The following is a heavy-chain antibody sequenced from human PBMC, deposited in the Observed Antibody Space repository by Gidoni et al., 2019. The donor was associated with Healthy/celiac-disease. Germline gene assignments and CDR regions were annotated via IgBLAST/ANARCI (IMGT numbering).Heavy chain of an antibody. CDR2: ISGSGGST. D-gene: IGHD6-6*01. J-gene: IGHJ4*02. Sequence: EVRLLESGGGLVQPGGSLRLSCAASGFTFSSYAMSWVRQAPGKGLEWVSAISGSGGSTYYADSVKGRFTISRDNSKNTLYLQMNSLRAEDTAVYYCAKDPYSSSWVSYFDYWGQGTLVTVSS. V-gene: IGHV3-23*01. CDR1: GFTFSSYA. CDR3: AKDPYSSSWVSYFDY.